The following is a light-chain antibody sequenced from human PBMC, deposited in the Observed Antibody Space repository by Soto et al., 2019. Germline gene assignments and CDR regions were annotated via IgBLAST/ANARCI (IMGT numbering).Light chain of an antibody. CDR1: SSDVGVYNY. J-gene: IGLJ3*02. V-gene: IGLV2-14*01. CDR3: SSYTITNTWV. Sequence: QSVLTQPASVSGSPGQSITISCTGTSSDVGVYNYVSWYQQHPGKAPKLMIYEVSNRPSGLSNRFSGSKSGNTASLTISGLQAEDEADYYCSSYTITNTWVFGGGTKLTVL. CDR2: EVS.